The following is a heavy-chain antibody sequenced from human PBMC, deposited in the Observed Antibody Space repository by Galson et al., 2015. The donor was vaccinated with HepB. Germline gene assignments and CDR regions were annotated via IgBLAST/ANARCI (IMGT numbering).Heavy chain of an antibody. CDR1: GFTFSSYG. D-gene: IGHD6-13*01. CDR3: AKDSAGRSWAYFDY. Sequence: SLRLSCAASGFTFSSYGMHWVRQAPGKGLEWVAVISYDGSNKYYADSVKGRFTISRDNSKNTLYLQMNSLRAEDTAVYYCAKDSAGRSWAYFDYWGQGTLVTVSS. CDR2: ISYDGSNK. J-gene: IGHJ4*02. V-gene: IGHV3-30*18.